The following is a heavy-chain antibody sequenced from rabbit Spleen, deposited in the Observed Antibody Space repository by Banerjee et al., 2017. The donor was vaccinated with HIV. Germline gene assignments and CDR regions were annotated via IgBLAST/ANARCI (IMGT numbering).Heavy chain of an antibody. D-gene: IGHD5-1*01. J-gene: IGHJ6*01. CDR3: ARSSNVHADGMDL. V-gene: IGHV1S40*01. Sequence: QSLEESGGDLVKPVASLTLTCTASGFSFSSSYYMCWVRQAPGKGLEWIACIYTGSSGSTYYASWAKGRFTISKTSSTTVTLQMTSLTVADTATYFCARSSNVHADGMDLWGPGTLVTVS. CDR2: IYTGSSGST. CDR1: GFSFSSSYY.